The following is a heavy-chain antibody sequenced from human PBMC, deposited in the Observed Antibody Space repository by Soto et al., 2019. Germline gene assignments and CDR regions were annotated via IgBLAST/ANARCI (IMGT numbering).Heavy chain of an antibody. CDR2: IIPILGIA. Sequence: ASVKVSCKASGGTFSSYTISWVRQAPGQGLEWMGRIIPILGIANYAQKFQGGVTITADKSTSTAYMELSRLRSEDTAVYYCASGATDEFKIDYWGQGTLVTVSS. D-gene: IGHD2-15*01. V-gene: IGHV1-69*02. CDR3: ASGATDEFKIDY. CDR1: GGTFSSYT. J-gene: IGHJ4*02.